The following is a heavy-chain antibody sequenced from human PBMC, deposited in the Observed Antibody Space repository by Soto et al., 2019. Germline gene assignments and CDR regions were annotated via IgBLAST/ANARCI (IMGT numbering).Heavy chain of an antibody. D-gene: IGHD6-19*01. Sequence: QVQLVESGGGVVQPGRSLRLSCAASGFTFSSYGMHWVRQAPGKGLEWVAVISYDGSNKYYADSVKGRFTISRDNSKNTLYLQMNSLRAEDTAVYYCAKDFGTSHSSGWYGIDYWGQGTLVTVSS. CDR3: AKDFGTSHSSGWYGIDY. CDR2: ISYDGSNK. J-gene: IGHJ4*02. CDR1: GFTFSSYG. V-gene: IGHV3-30*18.